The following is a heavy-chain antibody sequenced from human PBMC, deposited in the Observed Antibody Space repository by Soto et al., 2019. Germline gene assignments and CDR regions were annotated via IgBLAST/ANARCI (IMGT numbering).Heavy chain of an antibody. V-gene: IGHV1-69*06. CDR1: GGTFSSYA. CDR3: ATGPRIAAAGTLDSENYFDY. CDR2: IIPIFGTA. D-gene: IGHD6-13*01. J-gene: IGHJ4*02. Sequence: SLKVSCKASGGTFSSYAISWVRQAPGQGLEWMGGIIPIFGTAIYAQKFQGRVTMTEDTSTDTAYMELSSLRSEDTAVYYCATGPRIAAAGTLDSENYFDYWGQGTLVTVSS.